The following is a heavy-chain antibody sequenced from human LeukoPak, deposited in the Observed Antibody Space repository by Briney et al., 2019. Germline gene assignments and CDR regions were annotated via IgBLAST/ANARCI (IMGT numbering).Heavy chain of an antibody. Sequence: SETLSLTCTVSGDSISNYYWSWIRQPPGKGLEWIGSIYYSGSTYYNPSLKSRVTISVDTSKNQFSLKLSSVTAADTAVYYCARGSGGNDAFDIWGQGTMVTVSS. CDR3: ARGSGGNDAFDI. D-gene: IGHD6-25*01. CDR1: GDSISNYY. V-gene: IGHV4-39*07. CDR2: IYYSGST. J-gene: IGHJ3*02.